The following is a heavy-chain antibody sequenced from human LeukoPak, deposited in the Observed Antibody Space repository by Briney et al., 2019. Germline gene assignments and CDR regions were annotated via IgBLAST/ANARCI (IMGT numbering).Heavy chain of an antibody. CDR1: GFTFDDYA. Sequence: GRSLRLSCAASGFTFDDYAMHWVRQAPGEGLEWVSGVSWNSGSIGYADSVKCRFTISRDNAKNSLYLQMNSLRAEDTALYYCAKDMIGSTWGAFDIWGQGTMVTVSS. J-gene: IGHJ3*02. CDR3: AKDMIGSTWGAFDI. V-gene: IGHV3-9*01. D-gene: IGHD5/OR15-5a*01. CDR2: VSWNSGSI.